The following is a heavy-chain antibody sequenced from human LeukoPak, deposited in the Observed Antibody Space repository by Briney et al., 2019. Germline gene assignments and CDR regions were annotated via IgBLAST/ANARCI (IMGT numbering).Heavy chain of an antibody. CDR1: GGSISNYY. D-gene: IGHD4-11*01. V-gene: IGHV4-59*01. Sequence: PSETLSLTCTVSGGSISNYYWNWIRQPPGKGLEWIGYIYHSGSTNYNPSLKSRVTISVDTSKKQFSLSLSSVTAADTAVYYCARDNPTYSDYKSFDVWGQGTMVTVSS. J-gene: IGHJ3*01. CDR3: ARDNPTYSDYKSFDV. CDR2: IYHSGST.